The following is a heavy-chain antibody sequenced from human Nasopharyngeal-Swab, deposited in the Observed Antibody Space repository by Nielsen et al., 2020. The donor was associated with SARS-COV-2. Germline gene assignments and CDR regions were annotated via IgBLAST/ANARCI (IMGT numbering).Heavy chain of an antibody. D-gene: IGHD5-24*01. CDR3: ARIRQGDGFPEH. V-gene: IGHV3-11*04. J-gene: IGHJ4*02. Sequence: GASLKISCAASGFDFTDYYMSWIRQAPEKGLEWISHISGSQNTRTYADSVKGRFAVSRDNTKKSLYLQMSSLRSDDTAVYYCARIRQGDGFPEHWGQGTLVIVSS. CDR2: ISGSQNTR. CDR1: GFDFTDYY.